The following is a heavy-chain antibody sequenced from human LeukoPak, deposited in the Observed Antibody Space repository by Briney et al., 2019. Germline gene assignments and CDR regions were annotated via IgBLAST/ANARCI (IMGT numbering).Heavy chain of an antibody. J-gene: IGHJ6*02. CDR2: ISAYNGNT. V-gene: IGHV1-18*01. CDR1: GYTFTSYG. D-gene: IGHD1-1*01. CDR3: ARDLSTTGTPKYGMDV. Sequence: ASVKVSCKASGYTFTSYGISWVRQAPGQGLEWMGWISAYNGNTNYAQKLQGRVTMTTDTSTSTAYMVLRSLRSDDTAVYYCARDLSTTGTPKYGMDVWGQGTTVTVSS.